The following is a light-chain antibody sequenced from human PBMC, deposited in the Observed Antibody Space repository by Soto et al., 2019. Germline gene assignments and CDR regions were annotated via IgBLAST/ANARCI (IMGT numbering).Light chain of an antibody. Sequence: EIVLTQSPGTLSLSPGERATLSCRASQSVSSTYLAWYQQKPGQAHRLLIYDASSSATGIPDKFIGSGSGSDLSLTISRLEPEDSAMYYCQHYGKSPRFFTFGPGTKVDIK. V-gene: IGKV3-20*01. CDR2: DAS. CDR3: QHYGKSPRFFT. CDR1: QSVSSTY. J-gene: IGKJ3*01.